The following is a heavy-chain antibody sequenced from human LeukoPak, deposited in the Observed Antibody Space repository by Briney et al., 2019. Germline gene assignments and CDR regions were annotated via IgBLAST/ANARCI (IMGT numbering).Heavy chain of an antibody. CDR2: IWYDGSKV. CDR3: ARLREIPVFGVVTKSTSYFDY. CDR1: GFSFNIYG. J-gene: IGHJ4*02. D-gene: IGHD3-3*01. Sequence: GGSLRLSCAASGFSFNIYGMHWVRQAPGKGLEWMAFIWYDGSKVELAGSLKGRFTISRDNSEKMLYLQMNSLRAEDTAVYYCARLREIPVFGVVTKSTSYFDYWGQGTLVTVSS. V-gene: IGHV3-30*02.